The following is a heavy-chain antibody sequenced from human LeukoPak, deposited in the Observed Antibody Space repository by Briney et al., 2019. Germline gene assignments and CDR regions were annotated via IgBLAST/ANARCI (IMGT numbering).Heavy chain of an antibody. J-gene: IGHJ4*02. CDR2: INTDGSST. CDR1: GFTFSSYW. V-gene: IGHV3-74*01. Sequence: GGSLRLSCAASGFTFSSYWMHWVRQAPGKGLVWVSRINTDGSSTSYADSVKGRFTISRDNAKNTLYLQMNSLRAEDTAVYYCASDRPSSSWGGWGQGTLVTVSS. CDR3: ASDRPSSSWGG. D-gene: IGHD6-13*01.